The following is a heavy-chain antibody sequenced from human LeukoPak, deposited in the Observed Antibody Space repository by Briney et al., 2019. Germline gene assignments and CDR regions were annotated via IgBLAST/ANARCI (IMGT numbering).Heavy chain of an antibody. Sequence: GGSLRLSCAASGFTFSSYSMNWVRQAPGKGLEWVSYISSSSSTIYYADSVKGRFTISRDNAKNSLYLQMNSLRAEDTAVYYCAREGGDIVVVTARFYYYGMDVWGQGTTVTVSS. CDR2: ISSSSSTI. V-gene: IGHV3-48*04. CDR1: GFTFSSYS. D-gene: IGHD2-21*02. J-gene: IGHJ6*02. CDR3: AREGGDIVVVTARFYYYGMDV.